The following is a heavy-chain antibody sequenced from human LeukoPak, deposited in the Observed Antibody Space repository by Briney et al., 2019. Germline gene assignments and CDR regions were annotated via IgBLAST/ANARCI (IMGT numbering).Heavy chain of an antibody. D-gene: IGHD6-19*01. CDR1: GFWFSNYA. Sequence: GGSLRLSCAASGFWFSNYAMTWARQAPGKGLEWVSFIGGSGDTKHYEESVKGRFTISRDNSRNTLYLQMDNLRAEDTAIYFCARVQWLVGTGYSEYWGQGTLVTVSS. V-gene: IGHV3-23*01. CDR2: IGGSGDTK. J-gene: IGHJ4*02. CDR3: ARVQWLVGTGYSEY.